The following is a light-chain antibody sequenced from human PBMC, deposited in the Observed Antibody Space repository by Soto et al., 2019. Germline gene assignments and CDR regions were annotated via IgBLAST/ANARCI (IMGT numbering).Light chain of an antibody. J-gene: IGKJ4*02. V-gene: IGKV3-11*01. CDR2: DAS. CDR1: QSVSSY. CDR3: QQRSNWPR. Sequence: ECVLTQSPGTLSLSPGERATLSCRASQSVSSYLAWYQQKPGQAPRLLIYDASNRATGIPARFSGSGSGTDFTLTISSLEPEDFAVYYCQQRSNWPRFGGGTK.